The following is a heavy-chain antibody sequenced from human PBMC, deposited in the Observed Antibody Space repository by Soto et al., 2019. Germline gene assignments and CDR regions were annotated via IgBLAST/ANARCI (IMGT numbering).Heavy chain of an antibody. V-gene: IGHV3-23*01. J-gene: IGHJ6*02. CDR2: ISGSGGST. CDR1: GFTFSSYA. Sequence: EVQLLESGGGLVQPGGSLRLSCAASGFTFSSYAMSWVRQAPGKGLEWVSAISGSGGSTYYADSVKGRFTISRDNSKNKLYLQMNSLRAEDTAVYYCAKGYDSSGYYSPYYYYGMDVWGQGTTVTVSS. CDR3: AKGYDSSGYYSPYYYYGMDV. D-gene: IGHD3-22*01.